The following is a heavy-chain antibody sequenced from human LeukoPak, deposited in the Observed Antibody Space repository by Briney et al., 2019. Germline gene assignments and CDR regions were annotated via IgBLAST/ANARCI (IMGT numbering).Heavy chain of an antibody. CDR1: GYTFATYG. CDR2: ISADNANT. J-gene: IGHJ4*02. D-gene: IGHD4-23*01. V-gene: IGHV1-18*01. Sequence: GASVKVSCKASGYTFATYGITWVRQAPGQGLEWMGWISADNANTKYAQKFQDRVTMTTNTSTTSAYMELGSLTSDDTALYYCARNYGGSSKYFDYWGQGTLVTVSS. CDR3: ARNYGGSSKYFDY.